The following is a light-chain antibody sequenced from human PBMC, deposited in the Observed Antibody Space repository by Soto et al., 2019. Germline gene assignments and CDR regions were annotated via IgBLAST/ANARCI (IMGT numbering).Light chain of an antibody. J-gene: IGKJ1*01. CDR2: GAS. Sequence: EIVLTQSPGTLSLSPGERATLSCRASQSVSSSYLAWYQQKPGQAPRLLIYGASSRATGIPDRFSGSGSVTDFTLTISILEPEDFAVYYCQQYGSSRTFGQRTKAEIK. CDR3: QQYGSSRT. V-gene: IGKV3-20*01. CDR1: QSVSSSY.